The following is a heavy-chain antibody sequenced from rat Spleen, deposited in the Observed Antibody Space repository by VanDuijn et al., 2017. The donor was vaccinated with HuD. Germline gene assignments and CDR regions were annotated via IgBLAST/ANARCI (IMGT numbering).Heavy chain of an antibody. V-gene: IGHV5-29*01. J-gene: IGHJ3*01. D-gene: IGHD1-7*01. Sequence: EVLLVESGGGLVQPGRSLKLSCAASGFTFSNYGMAWVRQAPTKGLEWVATINYDATSTHYRDSVKGRFTISRDNAKNTLYLQLSSLRSEDTALYYCGTSYYGYERFAYWGQGTLVTVSS. CDR3: GTSYYGYERFAY. CDR1: GFTFSNYG. CDR2: INYDATST.